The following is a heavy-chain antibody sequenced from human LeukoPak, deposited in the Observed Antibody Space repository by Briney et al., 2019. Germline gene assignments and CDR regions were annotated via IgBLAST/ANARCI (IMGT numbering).Heavy chain of an antibody. Sequence: GGSLRLSCAASGFTVSSNYMSWVRQAPGKGLEWVSVIYSGGSTYYADSVKGRFTISRGNSKNTLYLQMNSLRAEDTAVYYCARGDYGDVEYFQHWGQGTLVTVSS. CDR2: IYSGGST. V-gene: IGHV3-53*01. CDR3: ARGDYGDVEYFQH. J-gene: IGHJ1*01. D-gene: IGHD4-17*01. CDR1: GFTVSSNY.